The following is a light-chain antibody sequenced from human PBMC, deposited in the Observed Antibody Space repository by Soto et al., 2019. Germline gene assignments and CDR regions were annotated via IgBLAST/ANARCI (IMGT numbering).Light chain of an antibody. CDR2: DAS. J-gene: IGKJ1*01. CDR1: QSVSSY. CDR3: QQRSNSPQT. Sequence: ELVLTQSPATLALSTGGRATLSCRASQSVSSYLAWYQQKPGQAPRLLIYDASNRATGIPARFSGSGSGTDFTLTISSLEPEDFAVYYCQQRSNSPQTFGEGTKVDIK. V-gene: IGKV3-11*01.